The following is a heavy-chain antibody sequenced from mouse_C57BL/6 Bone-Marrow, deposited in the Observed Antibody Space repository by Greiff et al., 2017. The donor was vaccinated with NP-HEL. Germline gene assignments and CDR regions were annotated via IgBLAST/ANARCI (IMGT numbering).Heavy chain of an antibody. Sequence: EVKLVESGGGLVQSGRSLRLSCATSGFTFSDFYMEWVRQAPGKGLEWIAASRNKANDYTTEYSASVKVRFIVSRDTSQSILYLQMNALRAEDTAIYYCARDAGYPLSMDYWGQGTSVTVSS. CDR2: SRNKANDYTT. CDR1: GFTFSDFY. D-gene: IGHD2-2*01. V-gene: IGHV7-1*01. J-gene: IGHJ4*01. CDR3: ARDAGYPLSMDY.